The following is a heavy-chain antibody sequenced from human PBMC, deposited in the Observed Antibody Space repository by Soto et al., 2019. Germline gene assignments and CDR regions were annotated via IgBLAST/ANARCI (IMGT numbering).Heavy chain of an antibody. D-gene: IGHD3-10*01. J-gene: IGHJ6*02. CDR3: ARADYYGSGSYYQRPLYYYSGMDV. V-gene: IGHV4-30-2*01. CDR2: IYHSGTS. Sequence: SETLSLTCAGSGGSMSSGGFSWSCIRQPPGKGLEWIGYIYHSGTSFYNPSLKSRVTISVDTSKNQCSPKLSSVTAADTAVYYCARADYYGSGSYYQRPLYYYSGMDVWGQGTTVTVSS. CDR1: GGSMSSGGFS.